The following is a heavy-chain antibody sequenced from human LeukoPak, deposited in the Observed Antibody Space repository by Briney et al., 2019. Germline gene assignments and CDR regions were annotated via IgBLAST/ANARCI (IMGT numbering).Heavy chain of an antibody. CDR1: GGSFSGYH. CDR3: ARGLVRRPFDY. J-gene: IGHJ4*02. V-gene: IGHV4-34*01. Sequence: SETLSLTCAVYGGSFSGYHWSWIRQPPGKGLEWIGEINHSGSTNYNPSLKSRVTISVDTSKNQFSLKLSSVTAADTAVYYCARGLVRRPFDYWGQGTLVTVSS. CDR2: INHSGST.